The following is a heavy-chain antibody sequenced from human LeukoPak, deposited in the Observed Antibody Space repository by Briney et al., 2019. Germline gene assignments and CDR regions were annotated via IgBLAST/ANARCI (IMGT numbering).Heavy chain of an antibody. CDR1: GGSISSYY. CDR3: ARDQAGYYCMDV. CDR2: IDYSGST. V-gene: IGHV4-59*01. Sequence: SETLSLTCTVSGGSISSYYWSWIWQRPGKGREWIGYIDYSGSTNYNPSLRSRVTMSVDTSKNQCSLKLTSVTAADTAVYYCARDQAGYYCMDVWGKGTTVTVSS. J-gene: IGHJ6*03.